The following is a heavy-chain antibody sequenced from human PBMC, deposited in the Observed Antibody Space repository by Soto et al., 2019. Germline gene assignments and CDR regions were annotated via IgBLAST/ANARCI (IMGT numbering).Heavy chain of an antibody. J-gene: IGHJ5*02. V-gene: IGHV3-23*01. CDR1: GFPFGTTD. CDR2: IDGSGEIT. CDR3: VKNSGWFNT. Sequence: QLLQSGGGLVQPGGSLTLSCAASGFPFGTTDMSWVRQAPGEGLEWVSTIDGSGEITFYADSVKGRFTISRDNSRNTVYLQMNSLRGDDTALYYCVKNSGWFNTWGQGALVTVSS. D-gene: IGHD3-10*01.